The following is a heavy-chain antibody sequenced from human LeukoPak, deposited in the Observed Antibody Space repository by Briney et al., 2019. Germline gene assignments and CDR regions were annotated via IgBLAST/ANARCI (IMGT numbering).Heavy chain of an antibody. V-gene: IGHV4-59*08. CDR2: IYYSGST. Sequence: SETLSLTCTVSGGSISSYYWSWIRQPPGKGLEWIGYIYYSGSTNYNPSLKSRVTISVDTSKNQFSLKLSSVTAADTAVYYCARHILYIAAVDYGMDVWGQGTTVTVSS. CDR3: ARHILYIAAVDYGMDV. D-gene: IGHD6-13*01. J-gene: IGHJ6*02. CDR1: GGSISSYY.